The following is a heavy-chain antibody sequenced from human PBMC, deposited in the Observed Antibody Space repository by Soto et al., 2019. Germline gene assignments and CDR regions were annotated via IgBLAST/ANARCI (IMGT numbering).Heavy chain of an antibody. V-gene: IGHV1-18*01. D-gene: IGHD2-2*01. CDR1: GYTFSNYG. CDR2: ISLYSDGT. J-gene: IGHJ5*02. CDR3: ARVVPGAEAWFGP. Sequence: QVQLVQSGGEVKRPGASVKVSCKTSGYTFSNYGITWVRQAPGQPLEWLGGISLYSDGTNYAQKFQGRVSMTTDTDTPTAYMELRRLRSDDTAVYYCARVVPGAEAWFGPWGQGTLVTVSS.